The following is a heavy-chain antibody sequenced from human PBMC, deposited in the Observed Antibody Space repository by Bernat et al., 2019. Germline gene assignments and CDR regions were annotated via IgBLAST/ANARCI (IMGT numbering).Heavy chain of an antibody. J-gene: IGHJ6*02. CDR1: GRSISSSSYY. D-gene: IGHD6-19*01. CDR2: IYYSGGT. V-gene: IGHV4-39*01. CDR3: ARHVGRPPSGWAAGLYGMDV. Sequence: QLQLQESGPGLVKPSETLSLTCTVSGRSISSSSYYWGWIRQPPGKGLEWIGSIYYSGGTYYNPSLKSRVPISVDTSKNQFSLKLSSVTAADTAVYYCARHVGRPPSGWAAGLYGMDVWGQGTTVTVSS.